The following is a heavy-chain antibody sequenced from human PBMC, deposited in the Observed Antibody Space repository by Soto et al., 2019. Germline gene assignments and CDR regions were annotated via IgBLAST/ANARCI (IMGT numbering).Heavy chain of an antibody. CDR3: ARGFRIGYCSGGSCYSGDY. CDR2: INAYNGNT. Sequence: ASVKVSCKASGYTFTSYVISWVRQAPGQGLEWMGWINAYNGNTNYAQKLHGRVTMTSDTSTSTAYMELRSLRSDDTAVYYCARGFRIGYCSGGSCYSGDYWGQGTLVTVSS. CDR1: GYTFTSYV. J-gene: IGHJ4*02. V-gene: IGHV1-18*01. D-gene: IGHD2-15*01.